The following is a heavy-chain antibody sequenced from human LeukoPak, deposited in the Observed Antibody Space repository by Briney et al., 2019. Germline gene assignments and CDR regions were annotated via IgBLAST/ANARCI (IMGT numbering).Heavy chain of an antibody. D-gene: IGHD1-26*01. CDR2: IYHSGST. CDR3: ARDRRELPPAYYYYYMDV. Sequence: SETLSLTCTVSGYSISSGYYWGWIRQPPGKGLEWIGSIYHSGSTYYNPSLKSRVTISLDTSKNQFSLKLSSVTAADTAVYYCARDRRELPPAYYYYYMDVWGKGTTVTVSS. J-gene: IGHJ6*03. V-gene: IGHV4-38-2*02. CDR1: GYSISSGYY.